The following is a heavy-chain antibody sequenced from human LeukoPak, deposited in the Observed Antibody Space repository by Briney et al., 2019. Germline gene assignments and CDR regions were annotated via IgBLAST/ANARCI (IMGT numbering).Heavy chain of an antibody. CDR2: ISGSSGII. CDR3: ARDTTYGSGTYSFDY. J-gene: IGHJ4*02. Sequence: GGSLRLSCAASGFTFNTYTTNWVRQAPGKGLEWVSYISGSSGIIDYADSVRGRFTISRDNAKNSLYLQMNSLRAEDTAVYYCARDTTYGSGTYSFDYWGQGTLVTVSS. CDR1: GFTFNTYT. V-gene: IGHV3-48*01. D-gene: IGHD3-10*01.